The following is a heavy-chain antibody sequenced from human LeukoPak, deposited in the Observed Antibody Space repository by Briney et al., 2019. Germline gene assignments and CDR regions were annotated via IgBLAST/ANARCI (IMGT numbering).Heavy chain of an antibody. CDR2: ISYHGSDK. CDR1: GFSFSRYA. J-gene: IGHJ4*02. Sequence: GRSLRLSRAASGFSFSRYAMNWVRQAPGKGLEWVAVISYHGSDKYCADSVKGRFTISRDNSKNTLYLQMNGLRAEDTAVYYCARGYYYGSGSSPWYFDYWGQGTLVTVSS. CDR3: ARGYYYGSGSSPWYFDY. D-gene: IGHD3-10*01. V-gene: IGHV3-30-3*01.